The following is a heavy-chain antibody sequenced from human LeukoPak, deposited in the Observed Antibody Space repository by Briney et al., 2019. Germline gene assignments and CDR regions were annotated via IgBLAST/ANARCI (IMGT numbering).Heavy chain of an antibody. CDR2: INHSGST. V-gene: IGHV4-34*01. J-gene: IGHJ4*02. CDR3: ARGGYSYGCDY. Sequence: SETLSLTCAVYGGSFSGYYWSWIRQPPGKGLEWIGEINHSGSTNYNPSLKSRVTISVDTSKNQSSLKLSSVTAADTAVYYCARGGYSYGCDYWGQGTLVTVSS. CDR1: GGSFSGYY. D-gene: IGHD5-18*01.